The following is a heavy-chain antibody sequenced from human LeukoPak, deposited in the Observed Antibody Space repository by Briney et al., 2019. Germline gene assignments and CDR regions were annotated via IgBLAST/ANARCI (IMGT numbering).Heavy chain of an antibody. V-gene: IGHV3-11*04. CDR1: GFTFSDYY. J-gene: IGHJ4*02. Sequence: GGSLRLSCAASGFTFSDYYRSWIRQAPGKGLEWVSYISSSGSTIYYADSVKGRFTISRDNAKNSLYLQMNSLRAEDTAVYYCARDLFEYYYDSSGYFDYWGQGTLVTVSS. D-gene: IGHD3-22*01. CDR2: ISSSGSTI. CDR3: ARDLFEYYYDSSGYFDY.